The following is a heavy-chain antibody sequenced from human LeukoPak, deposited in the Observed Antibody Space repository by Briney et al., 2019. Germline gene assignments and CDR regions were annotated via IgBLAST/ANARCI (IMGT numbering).Heavy chain of an antibody. CDR2: INPSGGST. J-gene: IGHJ4*02. V-gene: IGHV1-46*01. D-gene: IGHD3-3*01. CDR1: GYTFTSYY. Sequence: ASVKVSCKASGYTFTSYYMHWVRQAPGQGLEWIGIINPSGGSTTYAQKFQGRVTMTRDTSTSTVYMELSSLRSEDTAVYYCARDSSAVSEDVRFLEWLLDYFDYWGQGTLVTVSS. CDR3: ARDSSAVSEDVRFLEWLLDYFDY.